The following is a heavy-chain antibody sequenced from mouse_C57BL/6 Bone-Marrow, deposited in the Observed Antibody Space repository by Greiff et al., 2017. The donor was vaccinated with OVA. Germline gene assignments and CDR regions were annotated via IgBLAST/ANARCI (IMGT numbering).Heavy chain of an antibody. CDR1: GYTFTDYE. Sequence: QVTLKVSGAELVRPGASVTLSCKASGYTFTDYEMHWVKQTPVHGLEWIGAIDPETGGTAYNQKFKGKAILTADKSSSTAYMELRSLTSEDSAVYYCTRCLTTVVANWYFDVWGTGTTVTVSS. CDR3: TRCLTTVVANWYFDV. V-gene: IGHV1-15*01. J-gene: IGHJ1*03. CDR2: IDPETGGT. D-gene: IGHD1-1*01.